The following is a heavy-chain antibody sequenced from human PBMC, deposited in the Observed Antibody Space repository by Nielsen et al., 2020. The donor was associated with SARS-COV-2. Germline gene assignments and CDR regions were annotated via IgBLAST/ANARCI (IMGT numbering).Heavy chain of an antibody. V-gene: IGHV3-23*01. CDR1: GFTFSAYA. CDR2: ISGSGGST. D-gene: IGHD1-1*01. Sequence: GESLKISCAASGFTFSAYAMGWVRQAPGKGLEWVSAISGSGGSTYYADSVKGRFTISRDNSKNTLYLQMNSLRAEDTAVYYCAKSRNWKTLLRYYGMDVWGQGTTVTVSS. CDR3: AKSRNWKTLLRYYGMDV. J-gene: IGHJ6*02.